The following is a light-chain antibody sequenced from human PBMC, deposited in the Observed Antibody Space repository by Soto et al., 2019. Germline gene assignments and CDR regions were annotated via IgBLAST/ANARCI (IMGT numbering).Light chain of an antibody. CDR1: SGSIASNY. CDR3: QSYHSGNVV. V-gene: IGLV6-57*04. J-gene: IGLJ2*01. CDR2: EDN. Sequence: NFILTQPHSVSVSPGKTVTISCTRSSGSIASNYVQWYQQRPGSAPTPVIYEDNERPSGVPDRFSGSIDSSSNSASLTISGLKTDDEADYYCQSYHSGNVVFGGGTKLTVL.